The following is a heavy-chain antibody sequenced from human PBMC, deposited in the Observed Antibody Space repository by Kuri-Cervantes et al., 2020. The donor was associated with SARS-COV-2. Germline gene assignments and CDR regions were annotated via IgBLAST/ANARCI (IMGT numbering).Heavy chain of an antibody. J-gene: IGHJ2*01. D-gene: IGHD7-27*01. Sequence: SETLSLTCTVSGGSISSGSYYWAWIRQPPGKGLEWIASIFYSGSTYYNPSLKSRVTISVDTSKDQFSLKLSSVTAADRAVYYCARHESVTGDWYFDLWGRGTLVTVSS. CDR3: ARHESVTGDWYFDL. V-gene: IGHV4-39*01. CDR1: GGSISSGSYY. CDR2: IFYSGST.